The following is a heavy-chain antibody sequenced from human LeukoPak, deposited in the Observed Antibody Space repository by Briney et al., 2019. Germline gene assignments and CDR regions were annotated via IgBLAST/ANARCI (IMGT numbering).Heavy chain of an antibody. Sequence: SETLSLTCTVSGDSISSYYWSWIRQPPGKGLEWIGYIYYSGSTNYNPSLKSRVTISVDTSKNQFSLKLSSVTAADTAVYYCARALGDTAMVTQYYFDYWGQGTLVTVSS. CDR1: GDSISSYY. V-gene: IGHV4-59*01. CDR2: IYYSGST. D-gene: IGHD5-18*01. CDR3: ARALGDTAMVTQYYFDY. J-gene: IGHJ4*02.